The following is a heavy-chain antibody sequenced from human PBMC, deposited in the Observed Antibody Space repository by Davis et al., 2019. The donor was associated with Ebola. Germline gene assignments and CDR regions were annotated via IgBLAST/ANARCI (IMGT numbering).Heavy chain of an antibody. Sequence: PSETLSLTCTVSGGSISSSSYYWGWIRQPPGKGLEWIGNIYYSGSTYYNPSLKSRVTISVDTSNDQFSLKLSSVTAADTAVYYCATLGWYDYWGQGTLVTVSS. CDR3: ATLGWYDY. CDR2: IYYSGST. D-gene: IGHD6-19*01. V-gene: IGHV4-39*01. J-gene: IGHJ4*02. CDR1: GGSISSSSYY.